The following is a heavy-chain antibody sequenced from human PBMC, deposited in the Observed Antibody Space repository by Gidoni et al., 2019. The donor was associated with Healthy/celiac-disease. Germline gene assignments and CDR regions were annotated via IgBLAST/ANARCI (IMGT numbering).Heavy chain of an antibody. J-gene: IGHJ4*02. CDR2: IYPVDSDT. CDR1: GYSLTSYW. D-gene: IGHD6-19*01. V-gene: IGHV5-51*01. CDR3: ARGLGLSLPYYY. Sequence: VQLVPSGAAVTKPGESLRICCKGSGYSLTSYWNAWVRQMPGKGLEGMGIIYPVDSDTTSSPSFQGQVTLSADKSISPAYLQWSRLKASDTAMYYCARGLGLSLPYYYLVQGTLVTVSS.